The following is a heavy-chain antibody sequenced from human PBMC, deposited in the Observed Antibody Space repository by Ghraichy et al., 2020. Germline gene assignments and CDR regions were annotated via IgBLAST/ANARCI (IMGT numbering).Heavy chain of an antibody. Sequence: SETLSLTCTVSGGSISSYYWSWIRQPPGKGLEWIGYIYYSGSTNYNPSLKSRVTISVDTSKNQFSLKLSSVTAADTAVYYCASSTDKYSGSYYFDYWGQGTLVTVSS. CDR2: IYYSGST. CDR3: ASSTDKYSGSYYFDY. D-gene: IGHD1-26*01. CDR1: GGSISSYY. J-gene: IGHJ4*02. V-gene: IGHV4-59*01.